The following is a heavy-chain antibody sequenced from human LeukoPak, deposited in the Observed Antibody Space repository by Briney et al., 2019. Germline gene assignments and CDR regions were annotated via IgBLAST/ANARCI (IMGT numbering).Heavy chain of an antibody. CDR3: ARGEYYYDSSDYYWD. CDR1: GFTFSSYG. CDR2: ISYDGSNK. V-gene: IGHV3-30*03. Sequence: GGSLRLSCAASGFTFSSYGMHWVRQAPGKGLEWVAVISYDGSNKYYADSVKGRFTISRDNSKNTLYLQMNSLRAEDTAVYYCARGEYYYDSSDYYWDWGQGTLVTVS. D-gene: IGHD3-22*01. J-gene: IGHJ4*02.